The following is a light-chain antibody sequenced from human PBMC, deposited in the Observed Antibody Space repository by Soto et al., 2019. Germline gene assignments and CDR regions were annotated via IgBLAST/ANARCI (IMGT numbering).Light chain of an antibody. CDR3: QQYNSYSKT. CDR2: DAS. CDR1: QSISSW. V-gene: IGKV1-5*01. Sequence: DIHMTQSPSTLSASVVDRVTLTCRASQSISSWLAWYQQKPGKAPKLLIYDASSLESGVPSRFSGSGSGTEFTLTISSLQPDDFATYYCQQYNSYSKTFGQGTKVDIK. J-gene: IGKJ1*01.